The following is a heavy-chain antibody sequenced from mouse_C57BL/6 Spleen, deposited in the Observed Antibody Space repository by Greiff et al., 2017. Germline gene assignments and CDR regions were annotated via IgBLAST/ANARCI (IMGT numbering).Heavy chain of an antibody. CDR2: IDPSDSYT. Sequence: QVHVKQPGAELVMPGASVQLSCKASGYTFTSYWMHWVKQRPGQGLEWIGEIDPSDSYTNYNQKFKGKSTLTVDKSSSTAYMQLSSLTSEDSAVYYCARSGYGFDYWGQGTTRTVSS. CDR3: ARSGYGFDY. D-gene: IGHD1-1*02. J-gene: IGHJ2*01. V-gene: IGHV1-69*01. CDR1: GYTFTSYW.